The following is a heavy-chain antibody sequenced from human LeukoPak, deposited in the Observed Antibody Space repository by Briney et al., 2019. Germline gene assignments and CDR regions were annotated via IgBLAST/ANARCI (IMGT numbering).Heavy chain of an antibody. D-gene: IGHD5-24*01. Sequence: KPSETLSLTCTVSGYSISSGYYWGWIRQPPGKGLEWIGSNYHSGSTYYNPSLKSRVTISVDTSKNQFSLKLSSVTAADTAVYYCARARREMVDYWGQGTLVTVSS. CDR3: ARARREMVDY. V-gene: IGHV4-38-2*02. CDR1: GYSISSGYY. CDR2: NYHSGST. J-gene: IGHJ4*02.